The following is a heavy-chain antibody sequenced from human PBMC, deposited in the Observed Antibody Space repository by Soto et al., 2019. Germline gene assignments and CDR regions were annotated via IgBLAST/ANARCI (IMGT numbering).Heavy chain of an antibody. V-gene: IGHV5-10-1*01. CDR1: GYNFISYW. CDR3: ARFGGLITIFGVVSNWFDP. Sequence: PGESKKISCKGSGYNFISYWISRVLQMPGKGLEWMGRIDPSDSYTNYNPSLKSRVTISVDTSKNQFSLKLSSVTAADTAVYYCARFGGLITIFGVVSNWFDPWGQGTLVTVSS. J-gene: IGHJ5*02. D-gene: IGHD3-3*01. CDR2: IDPSDSYT.